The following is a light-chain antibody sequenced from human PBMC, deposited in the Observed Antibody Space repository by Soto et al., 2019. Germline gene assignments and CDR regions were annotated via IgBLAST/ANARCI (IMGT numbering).Light chain of an antibody. CDR2: DAS. Sequence: DIQMTQSPSSLSASVGDRVTITCQASQDISNYLNWYQQKPGKAPKLLIYDASNLESGVPSRFSGSGSGTDFTLTISCLQSEDFATYYCQQYYSYPPWTFGQGTKVDIK. J-gene: IGKJ1*01. CDR3: QQYYSYPPWT. CDR1: QDISNY. V-gene: IGKV1-33*01.